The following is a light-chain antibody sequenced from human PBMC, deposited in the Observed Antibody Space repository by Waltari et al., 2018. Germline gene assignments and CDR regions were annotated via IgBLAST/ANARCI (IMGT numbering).Light chain of an antibody. CDR1: QSIRDN. V-gene: IGKV3-15*01. J-gene: IGKJ5*01. CDR3: QQYNRWPPIT. Sequence: VMTQSPATLSVSPGERATLTCRTRQSIRDNLAWDQQKRGQAPSLLIYGASTRATGTPARFTGSGSGTDFTLTISSPQSEDPAVYSCQQYNRWPPITFGQGTRLEI. CDR2: GAS.